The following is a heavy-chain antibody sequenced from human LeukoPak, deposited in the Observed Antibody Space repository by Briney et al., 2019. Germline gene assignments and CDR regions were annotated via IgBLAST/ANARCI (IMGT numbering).Heavy chain of an antibody. Sequence: ASVKVSCKASGYTFTYRYLHWVRQAPGQALEWMGWITPFNGNTNYAQKFQDRVTITRDRSMSTAYMELSSLRSEDTAVYYCARVGIAVAGYYFDYWGQGTLVTVSS. CDR2: ITPFNGNT. J-gene: IGHJ4*02. CDR3: ARVGIAVAGYYFDY. V-gene: IGHV1-45*02. CDR1: GYTFTYRY. D-gene: IGHD6-19*01.